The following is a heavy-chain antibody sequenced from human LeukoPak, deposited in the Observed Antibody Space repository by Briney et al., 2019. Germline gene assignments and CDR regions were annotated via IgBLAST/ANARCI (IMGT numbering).Heavy chain of an antibody. CDR3: AKDYASNIVVVPAAKNYFDY. Sequence: GGSLRLSCAASGFTFSRFWMSWVRQAPGKGLEWVANIKQDGRDKYYVDSVKGRFTISRDNAKNSLYLQMNSLRAEDTAVYYCAKDYASNIVVVPAAKNYFDYWGQGTLVTVSS. D-gene: IGHD2-2*01. J-gene: IGHJ4*02. CDR2: IKQDGRDK. V-gene: IGHV3-7*01. CDR1: GFTFSRFW.